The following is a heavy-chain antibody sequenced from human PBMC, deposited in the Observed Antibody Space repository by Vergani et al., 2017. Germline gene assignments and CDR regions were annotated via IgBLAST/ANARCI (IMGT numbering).Heavy chain of an antibody. CDR2: ISSSSSTI. D-gene: IGHD3-10*01. CDR1: GFTFSSYS. J-gene: IGHJ6*03. CDR3: ASSQPSDGQGGNVWFGELIVYYMDV. V-gene: IGHV3-48*01. Sequence: EVQLVESGGGLVQPGGSLRLSCAASGFTFSSYSMNWVRQAPGKGLEWVSYISSSSSTIYYADSVKGRFTISRDNAKNSLYLQMNSLRAEDTAGYYCASSQPSDGQGGNVWFGELIVYYMDVWGKGTTVTVSS.